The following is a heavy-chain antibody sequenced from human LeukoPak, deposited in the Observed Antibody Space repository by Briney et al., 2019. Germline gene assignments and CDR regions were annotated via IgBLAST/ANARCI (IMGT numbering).Heavy chain of an antibody. J-gene: IGHJ4*02. CDR1: GYTFTCYG. CDR2: ISAYNGNT. V-gene: IGHV1-18*01. CDR3: ARVSPDYVWGSYRYNYDY. Sequence: VASVKVSCKASGYTFTCYGISWVRQAPGQGLEWMGWISAYNGNTNYAQKLQGRVTMTTDTSTSTAYMELRSLRSDDTAVCYCARVSPDYVWGSYRYNYDYWGQGTLVTVSS. D-gene: IGHD3-16*02.